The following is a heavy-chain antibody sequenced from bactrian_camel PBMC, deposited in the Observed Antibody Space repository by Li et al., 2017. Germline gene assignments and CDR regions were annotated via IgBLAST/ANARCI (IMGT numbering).Heavy chain of an antibody. Sequence: VLLVESGGGSVQAGGSLRLSCAASGYTYSSYCMGWFRQAPGKEREGVATIDSDGSTSYADSVKGRFTISDGGPHNTLTLQMNGLRPEDTAMYYCAADPWVPGSVVERLTAARFWGQGTQVTVS. V-gene: IGHV3S26*01. CDR1: GYTYSSYC. CDR2: IDSDGST. CDR3: AADPWVPGSVVERLTAARF. D-gene: IGHD1*01. J-gene: IGHJ6*01.